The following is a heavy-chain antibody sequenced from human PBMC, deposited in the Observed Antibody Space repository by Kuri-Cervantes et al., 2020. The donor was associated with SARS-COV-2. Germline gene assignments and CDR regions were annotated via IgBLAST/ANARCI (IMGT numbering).Heavy chain of an antibody. Sequence: GGSLRLSCAASGFTFSSYAMHWVRQAPGKGLEWVAVISYDGSSKYYADSVKGRFTISRDNPKNTLYLQMNSLRAEDTAVYYCARVVFDTAMVYFDYWGQGTLVTVSS. CDR2: ISYDGSSK. D-gene: IGHD5-18*01. V-gene: IGHV3-30-3*01. CDR3: ARVVFDTAMVYFDY. J-gene: IGHJ4*02. CDR1: GFTFSSYA.